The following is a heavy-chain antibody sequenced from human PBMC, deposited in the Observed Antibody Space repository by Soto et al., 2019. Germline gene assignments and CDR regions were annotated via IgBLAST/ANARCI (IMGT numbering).Heavy chain of an antibody. J-gene: IGHJ4*02. V-gene: IGHV3-15*07. CDR1: GFSFTDAW. Sequence: LRLSCAASGFSFTDAWMNWVRQAPGKGLEWVGRIKRKTDGGTIDSAAPVKGRFTISRDDSKNTVYLQMSSLKTEDTAVYYCTTDYCSAATCHLNNWGQGALVTVSS. CDR2: IKRKTDGGTI. CDR3: TTDYCSAATCHLNN. D-gene: IGHD2-15*01.